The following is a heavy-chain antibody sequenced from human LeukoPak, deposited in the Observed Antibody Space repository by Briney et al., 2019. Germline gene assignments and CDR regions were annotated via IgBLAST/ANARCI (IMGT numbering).Heavy chain of an antibody. CDR2: ISYDGSNK. CDR1: GFTFSSYG. Sequence: QPGRSLRLSCAASGFTFSSYGMHWVRQAPGKGLEWVAVISYDGSNKYYADSVKGQFTISRDNSKNTLYLQMNSLRAEDTAVYYCAKDQVAGIVVVTAMAYDAFDIWGQGTMVTVSS. J-gene: IGHJ3*02. CDR3: AKDQVAGIVVVTAMAYDAFDI. V-gene: IGHV3-30*18. D-gene: IGHD2-21*02.